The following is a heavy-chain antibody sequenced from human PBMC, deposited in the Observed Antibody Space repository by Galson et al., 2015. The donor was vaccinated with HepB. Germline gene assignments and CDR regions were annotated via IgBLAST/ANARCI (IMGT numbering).Heavy chain of an antibody. D-gene: IGHD3-22*01. CDR2: TYYRSKWYN. CDR1: GDSVSSNNAA. Sequence: CAISGDSVSSNNAAWNWIRQSPSRGLEWLGRTYYRSKWYNDYAVSVKSRITINPDTSKNQFSLQLNSVTPEDTAVYYCAGDHWAGYYYDSSGYDYWGQGTLVTVSS. V-gene: IGHV6-1*01. CDR3: AGDHWAGYYYDSSGYDY. J-gene: IGHJ4*02.